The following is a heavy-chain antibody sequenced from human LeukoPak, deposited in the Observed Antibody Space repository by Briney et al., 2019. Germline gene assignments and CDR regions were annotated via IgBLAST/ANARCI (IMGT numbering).Heavy chain of an antibody. CDR2: INHSGST. J-gene: IGHJ5*02. CDR1: GGSFSGYY. CDR3: ARGGWLLPWFDP. Sequence: SETLSLTCAVYGGSFSGYYWSWIRQPPGKGLEWIGEINHSGSTNYNPSLTSRVTISVDTSKNQFSLKLSSVTAADTAVYYCARGGWLLPWFDPWGQGTLVTVSS. D-gene: IGHD5-12*01. V-gene: IGHV4-34*01.